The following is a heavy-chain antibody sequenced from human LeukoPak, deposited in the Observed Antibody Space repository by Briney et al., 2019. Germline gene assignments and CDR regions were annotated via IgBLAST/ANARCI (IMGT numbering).Heavy chain of an antibody. Sequence: SVKVSCKASGGTFSSYAISWVRQAPGQGLEWMGGIIPIFGTANYAQKFQGRVTITTDEFTSTAYMELSSLRSEDTAVYYCARGMGSTRNYYYYYMDVWGKGTTVTVSS. D-gene: IGHD2-2*01. J-gene: IGHJ6*03. CDR3: ARGMGSTRNYYYYYMDV. V-gene: IGHV1-69*05. CDR1: GGTFSSYA. CDR2: IIPIFGTA.